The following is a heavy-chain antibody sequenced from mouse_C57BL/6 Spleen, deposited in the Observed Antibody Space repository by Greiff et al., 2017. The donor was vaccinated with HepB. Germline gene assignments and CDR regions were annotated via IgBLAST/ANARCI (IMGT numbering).Heavy chain of an antibody. D-gene: IGHD2-2*01. Sequence: VQLQQPGAELVRPGSSVKLSCKASGYTFTSYWMDWVKQRPGQGLEWIGNIYPSDSETHYNQKFKDKATLTVDKSSSTAYMQLSSLTSEDSAVYYCARGVTTKGAWFAYWGQGTLVTVSA. V-gene: IGHV1-61*01. CDR3: ARGVTTKGAWFAY. J-gene: IGHJ3*01. CDR1: GYTFTSYW. CDR2: IYPSDSET.